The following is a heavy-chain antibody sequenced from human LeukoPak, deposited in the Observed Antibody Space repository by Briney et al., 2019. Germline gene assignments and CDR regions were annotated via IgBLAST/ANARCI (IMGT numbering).Heavy chain of an antibody. CDR3: ANGAFRLYYIDV. J-gene: IGHJ6*03. CDR1: GFTFSNYW. Sequence: GASVKVSCKASGFTFSNYWMHWVRQAPGKGLVWVSRINTDGSSTNYADSVKGRFTISRDNAKNTVYLQMNSLRAEDTAVYYCANGAFRLYYIDVWGKGTTVTVSS. CDR2: INTDGSST. V-gene: IGHV3-74*01. D-gene: IGHD3-16*01.